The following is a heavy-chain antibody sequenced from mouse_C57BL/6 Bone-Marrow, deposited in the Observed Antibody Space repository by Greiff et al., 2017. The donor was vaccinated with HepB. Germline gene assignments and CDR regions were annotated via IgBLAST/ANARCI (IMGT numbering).Heavy chain of an antibody. V-gene: IGHV5-4*01. CDR1: GFTFSSYA. CDR2: ISDGGSYT. D-gene: IGHD3-1*01. J-gene: IGHJ3*01. CDR3: AREAGAY. Sequence: EVQGVESGGGLVKPGGSLKLSCAASGFTFSSYAMSWVRQTPEKRLEWVATISDGGSYTYYPDNVKGRFTISRDNAKNNLYLQMSHLKSEDTAMYYCAREAGAYWGQGTLVTVSA.